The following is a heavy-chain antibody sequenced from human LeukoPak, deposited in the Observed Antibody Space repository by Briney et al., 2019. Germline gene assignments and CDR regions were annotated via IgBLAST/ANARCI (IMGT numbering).Heavy chain of an antibody. Sequence: SVKVSCKASGGTFSSYAISWVRQAPGQGLEWMGGIIPIFGTANYAQRFQGRVTITADESTSTAYMELSSLRSEDTAVYYCARGNYGDYPNNWFDPWGQGTLVTVSS. CDR1: GGTFSSYA. CDR3: ARGNYGDYPNNWFDP. V-gene: IGHV1-69*13. J-gene: IGHJ5*02. D-gene: IGHD4-17*01. CDR2: IIPIFGTA.